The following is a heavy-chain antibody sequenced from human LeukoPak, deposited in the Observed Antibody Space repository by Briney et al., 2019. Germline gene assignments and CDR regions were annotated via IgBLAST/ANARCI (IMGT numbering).Heavy chain of an antibody. D-gene: IGHD3-22*01. J-gene: IGHJ4*02. CDR2: ISGTGNSI. Sequence: PGGSLRLSCAASGFTFNNYAMIWVRQAPGKGLEWVSLISGTGNSIYYADSVKGRFTISRDNSKNTLFLQMNSLRVEDTAVYFCAKDRPNYYGSNGHYYRRDGDYWGQGTLVTVSS. CDR1: GFTFNNYA. V-gene: IGHV3-23*01. CDR3: AKDRPNYYGSNGHYYRRDGDY.